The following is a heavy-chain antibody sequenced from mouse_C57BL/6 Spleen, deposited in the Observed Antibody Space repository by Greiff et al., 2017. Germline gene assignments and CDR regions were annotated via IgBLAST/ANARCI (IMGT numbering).Heavy chain of an antibody. J-gene: IGHJ4*01. CDR1: GYAFSSSW. V-gene: IGHV1-82*01. CDR3: ARGFDYDGYSAMDY. CDR2: IYPGDGDT. Sequence: QVQLQQSGPELVKPGASVKISCKASGYAFSSSWMNWVKQRPGKGLEWIGRIYPGDGDTNYNGKFKGKATLTADKSSSTAYMQLSSLTSEDSAVYFCARGFDYDGYSAMDYWGQGTSVTVSS. D-gene: IGHD2-4*01.